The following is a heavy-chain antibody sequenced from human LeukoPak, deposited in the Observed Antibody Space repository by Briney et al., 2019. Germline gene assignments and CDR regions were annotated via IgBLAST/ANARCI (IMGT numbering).Heavy chain of an antibody. J-gene: IGHJ4*02. D-gene: IGHD1-1*01. Sequence: SETLSLTCTVSGGSMSYYYWTWIRQTPGKGLEWVGYKYYDGNSGNTNYNPSLESRVTISVDTSKNHVSLNLTSVTAADTAVYYCVRPESAGTKYRFDYWGQGALVTVSS. V-gene: IGHV4-59*01. CDR3: VRPESAGTKYRFDY. CDR1: GGSMSYYY. CDR2: KYYDGNSGNT.